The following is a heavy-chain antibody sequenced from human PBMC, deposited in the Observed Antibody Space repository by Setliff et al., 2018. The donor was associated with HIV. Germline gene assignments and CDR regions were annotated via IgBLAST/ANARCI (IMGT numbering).Heavy chain of an antibody. Sequence: KPSETLSLTCAVYGGSFPAYYWNWIRQPPGKGLEWIGEINYEGDTIYYNPSLKSRLIISLDTSKNQFSLKLTSVTAADTAVYYCARSVTFLVDWFDPWGRGTLVTVSS. CDR2: INYEGDT. CDR1: GGSFPAYY. J-gene: IGHJ5*02. D-gene: IGHD4-17*01. CDR3: ARSVTFLVDWFDP. V-gene: IGHV4-34*09.